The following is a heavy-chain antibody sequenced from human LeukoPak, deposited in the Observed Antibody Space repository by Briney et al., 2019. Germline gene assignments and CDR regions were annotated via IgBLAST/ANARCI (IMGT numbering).Heavy chain of an antibody. CDR2: ISGSDST. CDR1: GFTFSSYA. V-gene: IGHV3-23*01. CDR3: AKDYQYFEYLGKAVDY. J-gene: IGHJ4*02. D-gene: IGHD3-9*01. Sequence: GGSLRLSCAASGFTFSSYAMSWVRQAPGKGLEWVSAISGSDSTYYADSVKGRFTISRDNSKNTLFLHMNSLRPEDTAVYYCAKDYQYFEYLGKAVDYWGQGTLVIVSS.